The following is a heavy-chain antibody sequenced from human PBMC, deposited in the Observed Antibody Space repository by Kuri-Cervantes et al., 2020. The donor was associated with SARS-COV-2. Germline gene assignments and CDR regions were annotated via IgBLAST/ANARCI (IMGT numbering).Heavy chain of an antibody. D-gene: IGHD3-22*01. CDR3: AREGYYDSSGYFGDYVRMDV. V-gene: IGHV1-18*01. Sequence: ASVKVFCKASGYTFTSYGISWVRQAPGQGLEWMGWIGAYNGNTNYAQKLQGRVTMTTDTSTSTAYMELRSLRSDDTAVYYCAREGYYDSSGYFGDYVRMDVWGQGTTVTVSS. CDR2: IGAYNGNT. CDR1: GYTFTSYG. J-gene: IGHJ6*02.